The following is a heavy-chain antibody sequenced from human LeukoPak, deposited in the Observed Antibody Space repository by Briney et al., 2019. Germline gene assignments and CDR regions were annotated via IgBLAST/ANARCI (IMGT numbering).Heavy chain of an antibody. Sequence: SETLSLTCTVSGGSISSGTYYWSWIRQPPGKGLEWIGYIYYSGSTNYNPSLKSRVTISVDTSKNQFSLKLSSVTAADMAVYYCARGGSGYSSGWADFDYWGQGTLVTVSS. CDR2: IYYSGST. D-gene: IGHD6-19*01. J-gene: IGHJ4*02. CDR1: GGSISSGTYY. CDR3: ARGGSGYSSGWADFDY. V-gene: IGHV4-61*01.